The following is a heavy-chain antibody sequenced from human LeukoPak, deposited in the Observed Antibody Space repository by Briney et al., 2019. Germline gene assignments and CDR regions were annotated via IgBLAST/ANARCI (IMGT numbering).Heavy chain of an antibody. CDR1: GFTFSSYA. CDR3: ANSLGSYYYDGSGYFDY. J-gene: IGHJ4*02. CDR2: ISGSGGST. D-gene: IGHD3-22*01. V-gene: IGHV3-23*01. Sequence: GGSLRLSCAASGFTFSSYAMSWVRQAPGKGLEWVSAISGSGGSTYYADSVKGRFTISRDNSKNTLYLQMNSLRAEDTAVYYCANSLGSYYYDGSGYFDYWGQGTLVTVSS.